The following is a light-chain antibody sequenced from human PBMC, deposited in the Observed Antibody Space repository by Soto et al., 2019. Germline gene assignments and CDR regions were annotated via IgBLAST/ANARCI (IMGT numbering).Light chain of an antibody. CDR2: QIS. CDR3: MQASQLRT. V-gene: IGKV2-24*01. Sequence: IVLTQTPLSSAVTLGQPASFSCGSSESLVHSDGKTYLGWLHLRPGQPPRLLIYQISRRPPGVSDRFSGSGAGTNFTLKISRVEPEDGGIFYCMQASQLRTFGQGTKVEIK. J-gene: IGKJ1*01. CDR1: ESLVHSDGKTY.